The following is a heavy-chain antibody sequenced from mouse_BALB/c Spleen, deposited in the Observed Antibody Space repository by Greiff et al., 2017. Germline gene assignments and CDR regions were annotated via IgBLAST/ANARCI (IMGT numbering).Heavy chain of an antibody. CDR1: GFTFSSFG. CDR3: ARPEGPFYAMDY. Sequence: DVKLVESGGGLVQPGGSRKLSCAASGFTFSSFGMHWVRQAPEKGLEWVAYISSGSSTIYYADTVKGRFTISRDNPKNTLFLQMTSLRSEDTAMYYCARPEGPFYAMDYWGQGTSVTVSS. CDR2: ISSGSSTI. V-gene: IGHV5-17*02. J-gene: IGHJ4*01.